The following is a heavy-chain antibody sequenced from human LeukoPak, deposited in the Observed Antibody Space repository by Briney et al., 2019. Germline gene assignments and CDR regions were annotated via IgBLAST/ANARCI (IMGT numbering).Heavy chain of an antibody. CDR1: GDSITSGIYY. J-gene: IGHJ3*02. V-gene: IGHV4-31*03. CDR3: ARAPGAFDI. Sequence: SETLSLTCTVPGDSITSGIYYWSWIRHHPEKCLEWIGYIYYTGGTHYNPSLKSRLTISVDTSENQFSLKMRSVTAADTAIYYCARAPGAFDIWGQGTMVTVTS. CDR2: IYYTGGT.